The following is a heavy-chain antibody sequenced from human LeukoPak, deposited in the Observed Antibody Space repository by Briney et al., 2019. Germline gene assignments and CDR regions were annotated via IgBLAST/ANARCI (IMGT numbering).Heavy chain of an antibody. CDR1: GFTFTTYG. CDR2: KSYDGSNK. Sequence: GRSLRLSCAASGFTFTTYGMHWVRQAPGKGLEWVAVKSYDGSNKFYADSVKGRFTISRDNSKNTLYLQMNSLRAEDTALYYCAKPPKEGLATEYFQHWGQGTLVTVSS. V-gene: IGHV3-30*18. CDR3: AKPPKEGLATEYFQH. J-gene: IGHJ1*01.